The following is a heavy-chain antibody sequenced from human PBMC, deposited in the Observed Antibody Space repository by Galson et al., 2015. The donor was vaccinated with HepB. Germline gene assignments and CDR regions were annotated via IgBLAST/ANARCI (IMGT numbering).Heavy chain of an antibody. CDR3: AHSFYGDYSSGAFDI. CDR2: IYWDDDK. CDR1: GFSLSTSGVG. V-gene: IGHV2-5*02. D-gene: IGHD4-17*01. J-gene: IGHJ3*02. Sequence: PALVKPTQTLTLTCTFSGFSLSTSGVGVGWIRQPPGKALEWLALIYWDDDKRYSPSLKSRLTITKDTSKNQVVLTMTNMDPVDTATYYCAHSFYGDYSSGAFDIWGQGTMVTVSS.